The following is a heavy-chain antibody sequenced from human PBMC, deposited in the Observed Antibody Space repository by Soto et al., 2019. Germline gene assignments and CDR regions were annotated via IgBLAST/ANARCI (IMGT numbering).Heavy chain of an antibody. CDR3: ARDTAFVASGFFDP. V-gene: IGHV5-10-1*01. CDR2: IDPSDSYT. Sequence: GESLKISCKGSGYSFTTYWITWVRQMPGKGLEWMGRIDPSDSYTNYSPSVQGHVTISVDKSISTANLQWSRLEASDTAVYYCARDTAFVASGFFDPWGQGTLVTVSS. CDR1: GYSFTTYW. J-gene: IGHJ5*02. D-gene: IGHD3-22*01.